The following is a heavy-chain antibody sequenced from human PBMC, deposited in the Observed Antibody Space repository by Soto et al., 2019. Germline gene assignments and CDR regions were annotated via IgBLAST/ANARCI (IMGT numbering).Heavy chain of an antibody. CDR1: GFTFTSSA. CDR2: IVVGSGNT. Sequence: SVKVSCKASGFTFTSSAMQWVRQARGQRLEWIGWIVVGSGNTNYAQKFQERVTITRDMSTSTAYMELSSLRSEDTAVYYCAAILNPSYCTNGVCYTENISDYWGQGTLVTVSS. V-gene: IGHV1-58*02. CDR3: AAILNPSYCTNGVCYTENISDY. J-gene: IGHJ4*02. D-gene: IGHD2-8*01.